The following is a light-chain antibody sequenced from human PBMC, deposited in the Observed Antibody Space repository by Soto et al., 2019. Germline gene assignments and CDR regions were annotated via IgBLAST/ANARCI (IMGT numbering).Light chain of an antibody. CDR3: QSYDRSLSARV. CDR1: NSNIGAGYD. V-gene: IGLV1-40*01. J-gene: IGLJ3*02. CDR2: ANS. Sequence: QPVLTQPPSVSGAPGQRVTISCTGSNSNIGAGYDVHWYQQLPGTAPKLLIYANSNRPSGVPDRFSGSKSGTSASLAITGLQAEDEADYCQSYDRSLSARVFGGGTKVTVL.